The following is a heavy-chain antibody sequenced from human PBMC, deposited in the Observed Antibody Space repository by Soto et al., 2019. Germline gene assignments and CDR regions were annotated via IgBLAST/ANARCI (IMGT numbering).Heavy chain of an antibody. CDR2: ISYDGSNK. CDR3: AKEVATVITWYYYGMDV. Sequence: QVQLVESGGGVVQPGRSLRLSCAASGFTFSSYGMHWVRQAPGKGLEWVAVISYDGSNKYYADSVKGRFTISRDNSKNTLYLQMNSLRAEDTAVYYCAKEVATVITWYYYGMDVWGQGTTVTVSS. J-gene: IGHJ6*02. CDR1: GFTFSSYG. V-gene: IGHV3-30*18. D-gene: IGHD4-17*01.